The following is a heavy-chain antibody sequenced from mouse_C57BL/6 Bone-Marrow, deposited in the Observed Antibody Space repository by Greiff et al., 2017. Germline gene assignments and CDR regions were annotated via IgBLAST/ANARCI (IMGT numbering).Heavy chain of an antibody. Sequence: VKLSCKASGYTFTSYWMHWVKQRPGQGLEWIGEIDPSDSYTNYNQKFKGKSTLTVDKSSSTAYMQLSSLTSEDSAVYYCATSYYYGYFDYWGQGTTLTVSS. V-gene: IGHV1-69*01. J-gene: IGHJ2*01. CDR1: GYTFTSYW. CDR3: ATSYYYGYFDY. CDR2: IDPSDSYT. D-gene: IGHD1-1*01.